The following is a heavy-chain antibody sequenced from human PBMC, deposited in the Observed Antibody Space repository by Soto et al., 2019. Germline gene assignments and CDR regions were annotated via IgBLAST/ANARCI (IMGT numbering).Heavy chain of an antibody. V-gene: IGHV3-23*01. D-gene: IGHD5-12*01. CDR2: ITGSGDKT. CDR1: GFTFSNYA. CDR3: AKGGDSWYDFWYVDL. J-gene: IGHJ2*01. Sequence: EVQLLESGGGLVQPGGSLRLSCAASGFTFSNYAMNWVLQAPGKGLEWVSSITGSGDKTYYADSVKGRFTISRDNSKNTLYLQMNSLRAEDTAVYSCAKGGDSWYDFWYVDLWGRGTLVTVSS.